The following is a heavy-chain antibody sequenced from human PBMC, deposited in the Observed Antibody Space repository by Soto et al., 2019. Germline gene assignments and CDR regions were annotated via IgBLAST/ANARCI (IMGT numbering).Heavy chain of an antibody. CDR2: IDYSGTT. J-gene: IGHJ6*02. Sequence: QLQLQESGPGLVNPSETLSLPCTVSGGSISSGTYYWGWIRQPPGKELEWIGSIDYSGTTYYNPSLKSRVTISVDTSKNQFSLKLNSVTAADTAVYYCARLDSGFGATMDVWGQGTTVPVSS. CDR1: GGSISSGTYY. V-gene: IGHV4-39*01. D-gene: IGHD3-10*01. CDR3: ARLDSGFGATMDV.